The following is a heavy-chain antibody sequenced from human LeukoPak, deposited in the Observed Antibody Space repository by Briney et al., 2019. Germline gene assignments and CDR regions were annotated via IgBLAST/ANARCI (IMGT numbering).Heavy chain of an antibody. Sequence: SETLSLTCTVSGGSISNYYWSWIRQPPGKGLEWIGNIFYSGSTYYGPSLKSRLTISLDTSRNQFSLKLNSVTAADTAVYYCAKSNGYGLIDIWGQGTMVTVSS. CDR1: GGSISNYY. D-gene: IGHD3-10*01. V-gene: IGHV4-59*12. J-gene: IGHJ3*02. CDR2: IFYSGST. CDR3: AKSNGYGLIDI.